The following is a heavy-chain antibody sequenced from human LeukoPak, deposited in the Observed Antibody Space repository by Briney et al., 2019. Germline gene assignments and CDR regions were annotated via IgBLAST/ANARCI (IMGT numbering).Heavy chain of an antibody. CDR3: AILEMATSEDVDY. Sequence: SVKVSCKASGGTFSSYAISWVRQAPGQGLEWMGRIIPILGIANYAQKFQGRVTITADKSTSTAYMELSSLRSEDTAVYYCAILEMATSEDVDYWGQGTLVTVSS. CDR2: IIPILGIA. D-gene: IGHD5-24*01. V-gene: IGHV1-69*04. CDR1: GGTFSSYA. J-gene: IGHJ4*02.